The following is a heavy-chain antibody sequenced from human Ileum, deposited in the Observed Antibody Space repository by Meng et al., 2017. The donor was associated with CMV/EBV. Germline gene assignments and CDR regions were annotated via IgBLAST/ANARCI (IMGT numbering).Heavy chain of an antibody. CDR1: GGSISSSTYY. J-gene: IGHJ4*02. Sequence: QLQLQDSGPGLVKPSGTRSLTCTVSGGSISSSTYYWGWVRQPPGKGLEWIGLMRSSGSSFYSPSLRSRVTMSVDTSKNQFSLKVNSVTAADTAVYYCARDSSGVSGTFDSWGQGTLVTVSS. CDR2: MRSSGSS. V-gene: IGHV4-39*07. CDR3: ARDSSGVSGTFDS. D-gene: IGHD5/OR15-5a*01.